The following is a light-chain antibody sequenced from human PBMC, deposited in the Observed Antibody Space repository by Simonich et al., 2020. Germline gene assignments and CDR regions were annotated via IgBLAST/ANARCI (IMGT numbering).Light chain of an antibody. V-gene: IGLV3-10*01. Sequence: SYELTQPPSVSVSPGQTARNTSSGDALPKKYAYWYQQKSGQAPVLVIYEDSKRPSGIPERFAGSSSGTMATWTISGAQVEDEADYYCYSTDSSGNHRVFGGGTKLTVL. J-gene: IGLJ3*02. CDR2: EDS. CDR1: ALPKKY. CDR3: YSTDSSGNHRV.